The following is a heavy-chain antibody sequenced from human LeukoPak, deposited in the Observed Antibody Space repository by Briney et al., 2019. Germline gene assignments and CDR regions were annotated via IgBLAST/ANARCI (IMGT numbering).Heavy chain of an antibody. CDR2: TRNKANSYTT. J-gene: IGHJ4*02. V-gene: IGHV3-72*01. CDR3: VAMLRGVGY. D-gene: IGHD3-10*01. CDR1: GLPIADFA. Sequence: GGSLRLSCVASGLPIADFAMHWVRQAPGKGLEWVGRTRNKANSYTTEYAASVKGRFTISRDDSKNSLYLQMNSLKTEDTAVYFCVAMLRGVGYWGQGTLVTVSS.